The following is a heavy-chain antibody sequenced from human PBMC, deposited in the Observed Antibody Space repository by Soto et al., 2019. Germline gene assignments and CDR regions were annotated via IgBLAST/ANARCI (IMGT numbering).Heavy chain of an antibody. CDR3: ARGGSGSFHSYFDY. CDR2: ISSSSSYI. J-gene: IGHJ4*02. CDR1: GFTFRSYS. V-gene: IGHV3-21*01. D-gene: IGHD1-26*01. Sequence: VGSLRLSCAASGFTFRSYSMNWVRQAPGKGLEWVSSISSSSSYIYYADSVKGRFTISRDNAKNSLYLQMNSLRAEDTAVYYCARGGSGSFHSYFDYWGQGTQVTVSX.